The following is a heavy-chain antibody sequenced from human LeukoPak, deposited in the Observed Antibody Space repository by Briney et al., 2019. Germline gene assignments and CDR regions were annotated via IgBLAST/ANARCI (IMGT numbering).Heavy chain of an antibody. Sequence: ASVKVSCTASGYIFTIYGITWVRQAPGQGLEWMGWISGYTGDTNYAQKFQGRVTMTTDTSTSTAYMELRSLRSDDTAVFYCARGGSYYDSSGYSFDYWGQGTLVTVSS. D-gene: IGHD3-22*01. CDR1: GYIFTIYG. CDR2: ISGYTGDT. V-gene: IGHV1-18*01. CDR3: ARGGSYYDSSGYSFDY. J-gene: IGHJ4*02.